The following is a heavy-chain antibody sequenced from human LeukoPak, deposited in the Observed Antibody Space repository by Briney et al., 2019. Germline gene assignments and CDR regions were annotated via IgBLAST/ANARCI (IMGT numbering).Heavy chain of an antibody. Sequence: PGGSLRLSCAASGFTSSSYAMSWVRQAPGKGLKWVSTINDNGAGTYYADSVKGRSTISRDNSYNTVSLQMNSLRDEDTGVYYCAKGLRTGVGPYMGYHYYMDVWGKGATVTVSS. CDR1: GFTSSSYA. CDR2: INDNGAGT. V-gene: IGHV3-23*01. CDR3: AKGLRTGVGPYMGYHYYMDV. J-gene: IGHJ6*03. D-gene: IGHD3-16*01.